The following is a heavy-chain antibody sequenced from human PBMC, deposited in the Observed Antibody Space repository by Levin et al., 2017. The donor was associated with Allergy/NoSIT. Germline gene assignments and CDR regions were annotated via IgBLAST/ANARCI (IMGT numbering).Heavy chain of an antibody. D-gene: IGHD3-10*01. J-gene: IGHJ3*02. CDR1: GGSISSGAYY. CDR3: ASCPQSIQDDVVRGTIMAGAFDI. V-gene: IGHV4-31*03. CDR2: RYHRGSA. Sequence: SQTLSLTCTVSGGSISSGAYYWGWIRLYPGKGLEWIGYRYHRGSAYYNPSLQSRLTISLDTSANQISLSLRSVTAADTAVYYCASCPQSIQDDVVRGTIMAGAFDIWGQGTMVTVSS.